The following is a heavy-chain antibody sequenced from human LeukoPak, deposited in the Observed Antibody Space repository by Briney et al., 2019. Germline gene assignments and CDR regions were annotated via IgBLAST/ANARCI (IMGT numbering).Heavy chain of an antibody. V-gene: IGHV4-4*07. CDR1: GGSISSYY. J-gene: IGHJ3*02. Sequence: SETLSLTCTVSGGSISSYYWSWIRQPAGKGLEWIGRIYTSGSTNYNPSLKSRVTMSVDTSRNQFSLKLSSVTAADTAVYYRASGGYCSSTSCYGLDAFDIWGQGTMVTVSS. D-gene: IGHD2-2*01. CDR3: ASGGYCSSTSCYGLDAFDI. CDR2: IYTSGST.